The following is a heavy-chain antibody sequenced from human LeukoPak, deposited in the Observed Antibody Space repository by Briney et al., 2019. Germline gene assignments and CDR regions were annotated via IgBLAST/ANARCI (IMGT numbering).Heavy chain of an antibody. J-gene: IGHJ3*01. D-gene: IGHD2-2*01. Sequence: GGSLRLSCAASGFTVSTHWMSWARQAPGKGRGWVAKIKEDGSEIYYVDSVKGRFTISRDNAKNSLSLQMHSLRDEDTAVYYCVRDQGYCTSASCRGDAFDVWGQGSMVSVSS. V-gene: IGHV3-7*01. CDR1: GFTVSTHW. CDR3: VRDQGYCTSASCRGDAFDV. CDR2: IKEDGSEI.